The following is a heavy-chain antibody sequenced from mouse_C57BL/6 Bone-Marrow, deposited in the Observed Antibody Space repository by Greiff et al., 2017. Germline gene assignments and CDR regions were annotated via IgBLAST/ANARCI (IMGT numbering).Heavy chain of an antibody. Sequence: QVQLKESGPGILQPSQTLSLTCSFSGFSLSTFGMGVGWIRQPSGKGLEWLAHIWWDDDKYYNPALKSRLTISKDTSKNQVFLKIANVDTADTATYYCARMGLYYGSSPYYAMDYWGQGTSVTVSS. D-gene: IGHD1-1*01. CDR1: GFSLSTFGMG. CDR3: ARMGLYYGSSPYYAMDY. V-gene: IGHV8-8*01. J-gene: IGHJ4*01. CDR2: IWWDDDK.